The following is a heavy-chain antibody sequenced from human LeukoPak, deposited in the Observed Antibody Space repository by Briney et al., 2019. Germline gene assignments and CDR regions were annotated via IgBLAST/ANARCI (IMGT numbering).Heavy chain of an antibody. D-gene: IGHD6-13*01. Sequence: SETLSLTCTVSGGSISSSYWSWIRRPPGKGLEWIGYISYNGSANYNPSLKSRVTISIDTSKNQFSLKLSSVTAADTAVYYCARGIVAAGTFDYWGQGTLVTVSS. V-gene: IGHV4-59*08. CDR2: ISYNGSA. CDR3: ARGIVAAGTFDY. J-gene: IGHJ4*02. CDR1: GGSISSSY.